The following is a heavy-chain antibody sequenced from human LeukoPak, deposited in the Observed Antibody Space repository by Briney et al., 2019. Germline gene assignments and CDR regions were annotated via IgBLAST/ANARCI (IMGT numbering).Heavy chain of an antibody. V-gene: IGHV3-66*01. Sequence: GGSLRLSCAASGFTFSNYAMSWVRQAPGKGLEWVSVIYSGGSTYYADSVKGRFTISRDNSKNTLYLQMNSLRAEDTAVYYCARGYSDAFDIWGQGTMVTVSS. CDR2: IYSGGST. CDR1: GFTFSNYA. CDR3: ARGYSDAFDI. D-gene: IGHD3-10*01. J-gene: IGHJ3*02.